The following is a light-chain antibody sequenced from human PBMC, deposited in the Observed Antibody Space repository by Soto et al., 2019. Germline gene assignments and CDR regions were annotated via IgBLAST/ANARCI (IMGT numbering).Light chain of an antibody. CDR2: GTS. Sequence: EIVMTQSPVTLSVSPGERATLSCRASQNISRSLAWYQQKPGQGPSLLIYGTSTRAGGVPARFSGSGSGTEFTLTISSLQSEDFAVYYCQQYSNWPPITFGQGTRLEI. CDR1: QNISRS. CDR3: QQYSNWPPIT. V-gene: IGKV3-15*01. J-gene: IGKJ5*01.